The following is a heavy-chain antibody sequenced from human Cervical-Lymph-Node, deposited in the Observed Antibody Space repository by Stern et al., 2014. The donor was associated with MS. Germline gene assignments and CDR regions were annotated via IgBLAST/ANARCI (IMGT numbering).Heavy chain of an antibody. CDR3: ARGSVYYDFWSTSYGYFQF. Sequence: QVQLVQSGAEVKKPGSSVKVSCKTSGGTFSNYAFNWVRQAPGQGPEWMGGIIPILYTADYAQKFRGRVTLTADESKSTTYIELRGLKSEDAAVYFCARGSVYYDFWSTSYGYFQFWGQGTPVTVSS. J-gene: IGHJ4*02. CDR1: GGTFSNYA. D-gene: IGHD3-3*01. V-gene: IGHV1-69*12. CDR2: IIPILYTA.